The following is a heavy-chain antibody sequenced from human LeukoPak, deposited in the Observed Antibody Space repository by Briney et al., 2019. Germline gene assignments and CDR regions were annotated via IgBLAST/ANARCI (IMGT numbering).Heavy chain of an antibody. CDR1: GFNFDDYG. CDR3: ARDSGYSSSWYDAFDI. Sequence: GGSLRLSCAPSGFNFDDYGMSWVRQAPGKGLEWVSGINWNGGSTGYEDSVKGRFTISRDNAKNSLYLQMNSLRAEDTALYYCARDSGYSSSWYDAFDIWGQGIMVTVSS. J-gene: IGHJ3*02. V-gene: IGHV3-20*04. CDR2: INWNGGST. D-gene: IGHD6-13*01.